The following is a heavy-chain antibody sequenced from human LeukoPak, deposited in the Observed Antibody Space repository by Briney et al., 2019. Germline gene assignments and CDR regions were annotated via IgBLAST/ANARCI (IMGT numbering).Heavy chain of an antibody. V-gene: IGHV3-23*01. CDR3: AKGGHVTSAATFDY. D-gene: IGHD2-2*01. CDR1: GFTFSSYA. J-gene: IGHJ4*02. Sequence: GGSLRLSCAASGFTFSSYAMSWVRQTPGKGLEWVSTISGSGGSTYYADSVKGRFTVSRDNSKNMLFLQMNSLRAEDTAVYYCAKGGHVTSAATFDYWGQGTLVTVSS. CDR2: ISGSGGST.